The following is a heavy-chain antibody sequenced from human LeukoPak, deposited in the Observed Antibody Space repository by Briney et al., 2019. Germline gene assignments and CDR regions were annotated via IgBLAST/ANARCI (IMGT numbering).Heavy chain of an antibody. J-gene: IGHJ4*02. CDR3: ATAGGSYSGRTFDY. Sequence: GPVKASCKVSGHTLIKLSMHWVRQTPGKGLEWMGGFDPEHGKTIYAQKFQCRATMTEDTSTDTVYMELSSLRSEDTAVYYCATAGGSYSGRTFDYWGQGTLVTVSS. V-gene: IGHV1-24*01. D-gene: IGHD1-26*01. CDR2: FDPEHGKT. CDR1: GHTLIKLS.